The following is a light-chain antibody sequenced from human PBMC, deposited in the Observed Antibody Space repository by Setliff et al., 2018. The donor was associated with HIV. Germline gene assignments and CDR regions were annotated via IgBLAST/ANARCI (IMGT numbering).Light chain of an antibody. CDR1: SSDVGGYNY. J-gene: IGLJ1*01. CDR3: CSYAGSPYV. Sequence: QSALTQPRSVSGSPGQSVAISCTGTSSDVGGYNYVSWYQQRPGKVPKLMIYDVSKRPSGVPDLFSGSKSGNTASLTISGLQAEDEADYYCCSYAGSPYVFGSGTKVTVL. CDR2: DVS. V-gene: IGLV2-11*01.